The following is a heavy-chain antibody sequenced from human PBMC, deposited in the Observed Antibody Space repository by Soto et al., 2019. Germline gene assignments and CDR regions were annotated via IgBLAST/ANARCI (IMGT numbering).Heavy chain of an antibody. V-gene: IGHV1-18*04. Sequence: ASVKVSCKASGYTFTSYGISWVRQAPGQGLEWMGWISAYNGNTNYAQKLQGRVTMTTDTSTSTAYMELRSLRVEDTAIYYCAKSRTATTSCYGSWGQGALVTVSS. D-gene: IGHD2-2*01. CDR1: GYTFTSYG. CDR2: ISAYNGNT. J-gene: IGHJ5*02. CDR3: AKSRTATTSCYGS.